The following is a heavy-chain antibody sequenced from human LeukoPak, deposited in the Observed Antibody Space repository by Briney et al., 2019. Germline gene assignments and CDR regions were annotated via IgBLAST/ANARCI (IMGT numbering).Heavy chain of an antibody. CDR2: IWYDGTDK. CDR1: GVSFMGSG. J-gene: IGHJ4*02. V-gene: IGHV3-30*02. CDR3: AKDHIALSQWLAVYGY. Sequence: GGSLRLSCAESGVSFMGSGFHGVRPALGEGLGRVSFIWYDGTDKYYADSVKGRFTISRDNSKNTLYLQMNSLRAEDTAIYYCAKDHIALSQWLAVYGYWGQGTLVTVSS. D-gene: IGHD6-19*01.